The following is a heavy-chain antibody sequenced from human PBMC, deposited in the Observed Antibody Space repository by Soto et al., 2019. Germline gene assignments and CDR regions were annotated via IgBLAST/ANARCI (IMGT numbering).Heavy chain of an antibody. V-gene: IGHV5-51*03. CDR1: GYSFTSYW. J-gene: IGHJ6*02. D-gene: IGHD3-22*01. Sequence: GETLKISWKGSGYSFTSYWIGWVRKMPGKGLEGMGIIFPRDSATRYSPSFQGQVTISADKSISTAYLQWSSLKASDTAMYYCARITGRYYHSSGYYLVYRMDVWGQGTTVTVSS. CDR3: ARITGRYYHSSGYYLVYRMDV. CDR2: IFPRDSAT.